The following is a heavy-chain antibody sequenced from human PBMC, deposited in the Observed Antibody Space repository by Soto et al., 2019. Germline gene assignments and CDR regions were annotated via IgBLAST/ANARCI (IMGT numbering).Heavy chain of an antibody. CDR2: MNPNSGNT. CDR3: ARSDGSIFNWLDS. CDR1: GYTFATYD. V-gene: IGHV1-8*01. J-gene: IGHJ5*01. D-gene: IGHD2-21*01. Sequence: QVQLVQSGAEVKTPGASVKVSCKASGYTFATYDTNWVRQAPGQGLEWMGWMNPNSGNTGYAQKFQGRLTMTGDTALSIAHMELSSLRNEDTAVYYCARSDGSIFNWLDSWGQGTLVTVSA.